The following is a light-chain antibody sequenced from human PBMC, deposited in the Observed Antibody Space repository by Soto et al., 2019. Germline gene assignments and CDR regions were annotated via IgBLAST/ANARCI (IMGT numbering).Light chain of an antibody. V-gene: IGKV3-11*01. J-gene: IGKJ2*01. CDR1: QSVGVS. CDR3: QQRSSWPEA. CDR2: GAS. Sequence: ETVLTQSPATLSLSPGERATLSCRASQSVGVSLAWYQQKPGQAPRLLSYGASNRATGIPARFSGSGSGTDVTLTISSREPEDFAVYYCQQRSSWPEAFGQGTKLEIK.